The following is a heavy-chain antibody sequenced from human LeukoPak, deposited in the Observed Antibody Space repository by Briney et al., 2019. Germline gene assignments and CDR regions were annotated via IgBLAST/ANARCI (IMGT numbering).Heavy chain of an antibody. D-gene: IGHD2-8*01. CDR1: GFTFSSYS. Sequence: GGSLRLSCAASGFTFSSYSMNWVRQAPGKGLGWVSSISSSSSYIYYADSVKGRFTISRDNAKNSLYLQMNSLRAEDTAVYYCASLTKRDAFDIWGQGTMVTVSS. V-gene: IGHV3-21*01. CDR2: ISSSSSYI. CDR3: ASLTKRDAFDI. J-gene: IGHJ3*02.